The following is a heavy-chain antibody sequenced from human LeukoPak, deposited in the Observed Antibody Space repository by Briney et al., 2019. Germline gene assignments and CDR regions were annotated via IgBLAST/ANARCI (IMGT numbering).Heavy chain of an antibody. CDR2: IYHSGST. Sequence: PSETLSLTCAVYGVSFSGYYWSWIRQPPGKGLEWIGGIYHSGSTNYNPSLKSRVTISVDTSKNQFSLKLSSVTAADTAVYYCARGRREYYYDSSGRRAYFDYWGQATLVTVSS. CDR3: ARGRREYYYDSSGRRAYFDY. D-gene: IGHD3-22*01. J-gene: IGHJ4*02. CDR1: GVSFSGYY. V-gene: IGHV4-34*01.